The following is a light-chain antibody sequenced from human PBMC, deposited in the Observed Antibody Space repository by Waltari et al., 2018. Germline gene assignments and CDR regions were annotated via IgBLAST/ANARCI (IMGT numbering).Light chain of an antibody. J-gene: IGKJ1*01. Sequence: DIVMTQTPPSSPVTLGQPASISCRSSQSLVHENGNTYLNWLQQRPGQPPRLLIYKISKRFSGVPDRFSGSGAGTDFTLKISRVEPEDVGVYYCMQATQFPRTFGQGTKVEIK. CDR1: QSLVHENGNTY. CDR3: MQATQFPRT. CDR2: KIS. V-gene: IGKV2-24*01.